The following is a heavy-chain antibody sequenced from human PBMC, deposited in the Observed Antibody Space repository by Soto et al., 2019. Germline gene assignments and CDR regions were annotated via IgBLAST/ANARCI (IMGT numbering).Heavy chain of an antibody. CDR1: GGSISSGSYY. J-gene: IGHJ4*02. V-gene: IGHV4-61*01. CDR3: ARRYGTVFDF. D-gene: IGHD6-13*01. Sequence: SETLSLTCTVSGGSISSGSYYWNWIRQHPGKGLEWMGYIYYSGSTYYNPSLKSRVTMSVDTSKNQFSLRLSSVTAADTAVYYCARRYGTVFDFWGQGTLVTVSS. CDR2: IYYSGST.